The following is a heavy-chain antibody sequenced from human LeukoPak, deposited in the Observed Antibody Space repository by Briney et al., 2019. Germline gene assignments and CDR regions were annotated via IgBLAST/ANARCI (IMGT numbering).Heavy chain of an antibody. D-gene: IGHD1-26*01. CDR2: IYYSGST. CDR3: ARDGGATEPDDAFDI. Sequence: PSETLSLTCTVSGGSISSSSYYWGWIRQPPGKGLEWIGSIYYSGSTYYNPSLKSRVTISVDTSKNKFSLKLSSVTAADTAVYYCARDGGATEPDDAFDIWGQGTMVTVSS. J-gene: IGHJ3*02. CDR1: GGSISSSSYY. V-gene: IGHV4-39*07.